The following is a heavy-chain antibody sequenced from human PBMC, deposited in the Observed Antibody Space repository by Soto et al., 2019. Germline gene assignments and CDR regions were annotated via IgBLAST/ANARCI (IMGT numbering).Heavy chain of an antibody. D-gene: IGHD3-10*02. J-gene: IGHJ4*02. Sequence: GGSLRLSCAASGFAFSSYEMNWVRQAPGKGLEWISYIPSSGGTIYYADSVKGRFTISRDNAKNSLYLQMNSLRDEDTAIYYCARKLLFGEEYFDYWGQGTLVTVSS. V-gene: IGHV3-48*03. CDR2: IPSSGGTI. CDR3: ARKLLFGEEYFDY. CDR1: GFAFSSYE.